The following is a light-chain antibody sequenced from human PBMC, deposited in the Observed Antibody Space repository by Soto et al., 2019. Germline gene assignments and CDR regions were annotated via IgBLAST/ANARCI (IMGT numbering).Light chain of an antibody. CDR1: QSVSSSY. V-gene: IGKV3-20*01. Sequence: EIVLTQSPGTLSLSPGERATLSCRASQSVSSSYLAWYQQKPGQAPRLLIYGASSRATGLPDRFIGSGSGTDFTLTISRLEPEVFAVYYCQQYGSSPRTFGQGTKVEIK. CDR3: QQYGSSPRT. J-gene: IGKJ1*01. CDR2: GAS.